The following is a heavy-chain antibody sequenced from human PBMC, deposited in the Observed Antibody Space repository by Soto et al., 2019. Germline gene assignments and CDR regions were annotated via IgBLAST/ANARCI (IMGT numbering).Heavy chain of an antibody. J-gene: IGHJ6*03. D-gene: IGHD5-12*01. Sequence: ASVKVSCKASGYTFTNYGISWVRQAPGQGLEWMGWISAYNGNTNYAQNLQARVTMTTDTSTSTAHMELRSLRSEDTAVYYCARSEGRGYGRDYYYKDVWGKGTTVTVSS. CDR3: ARSEGRGYGRDYYYKDV. V-gene: IGHV1-18*01. CDR1: GYTFTNYG. CDR2: ISAYNGNT.